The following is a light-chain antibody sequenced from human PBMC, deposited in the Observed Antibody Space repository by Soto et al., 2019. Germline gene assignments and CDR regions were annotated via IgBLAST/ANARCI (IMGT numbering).Light chain of an antibody. V-gene: IGKV3-20*01. J-gene: IGKJ1*01. CDR1: QSVSSSY. Sequence: EIVLTQSPGTLSLSPGERATLSCRASQSVSSSYLAWYQQKPGQAPRLLIYGASSRATGIPDRFSGSGSGTDFTLTISRLEPEVFAVYYCQQYGSSPLTFGQGTKVEIK. CDR3: QQYGSSPLT. CDR2: GAS.